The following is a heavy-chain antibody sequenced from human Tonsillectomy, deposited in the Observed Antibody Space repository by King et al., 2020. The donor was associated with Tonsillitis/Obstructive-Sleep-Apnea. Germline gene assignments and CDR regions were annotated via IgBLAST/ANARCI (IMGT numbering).Heavy chain of an antibody. V-gene: IGHV4-34*01. CDR3: ARVGGLSSSSASDAFDV. D-gene: IGHD6-6*01. Sequence: HVQLQQWGAGLLKPSETLSLTCAVYGGSFSGYYWTWIRQPPGKGLEWIGEINRGGSTNPNPSLKSRVTISVDTSKNQFSLKIRSVTAADTAVYYCARVGGLSSSSASDAFDVWGLGTMVTVSS. CDR2: INRGGST. J-gene: IGHJ3*01. CDR1: GGSFSGYY.